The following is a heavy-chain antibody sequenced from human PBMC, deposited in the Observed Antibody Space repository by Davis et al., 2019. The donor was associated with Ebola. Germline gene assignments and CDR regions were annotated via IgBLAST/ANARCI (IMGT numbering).Heavy chain of an antibody. J-gene: IGHJ5*02. CDR1: GFPFSASW. V-gene: IGHV3-7*01. D-gene: IGHD6-19*01. CDR2: IKEDGSQK. CDR3: ARSTIAVDITNWFDP. Sequence: PGGSLRLSCAASGFPFSASWMNWVRQAPGKGLEWVANIKEDGSQKYYVDSVRGRFTISRDNGKMSLYLKMNSLRAEDTAVYYCARSTIAVDITNWFDPWGQGTLVTVSS.